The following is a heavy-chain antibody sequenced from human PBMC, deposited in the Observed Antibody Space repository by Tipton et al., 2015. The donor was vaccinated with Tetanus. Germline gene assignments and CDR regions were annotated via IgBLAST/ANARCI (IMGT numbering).Heavy chain of an antibody. CDR3: ARRSLTNYGLDV. CDR1: GFTFDKYA. D-gene: IGHD1-1*01. Sequence: SLRLSCTASGFTFDKYAMNWVRQAPGKGLEWVSGISGLGRTTDYADSVKGRFTISRDNSKNTVYMQMNSLRVEDTAVYFCARRSLTNYGLDVWGQGTPVTVSS. CDR2: ISGLGRTT. V-gene: IGHV3-23*01. J-gene: IGHJ6*02.